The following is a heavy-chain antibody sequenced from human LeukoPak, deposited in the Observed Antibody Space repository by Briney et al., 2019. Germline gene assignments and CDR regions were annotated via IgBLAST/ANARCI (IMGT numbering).Heavy chain of an antibody. V-gene: IGHV3-7*01. CDR1: EFTFSSYW. J-gene: IGHJ4*02. D-gene: IGHD3-10*01. CDR3: VRLDVGVIIY. Sequence: GGSLRLSCAASEFTFSSYWMSWVRQAPGKGLEWVANIKQDGSEKYYVDSVKGRFTISRDNAKNSLYLQMNSLRAEDTAVYYCVRLDVGVIIYWGQGTLVTVSS. CDR2: IKQDGSEK.